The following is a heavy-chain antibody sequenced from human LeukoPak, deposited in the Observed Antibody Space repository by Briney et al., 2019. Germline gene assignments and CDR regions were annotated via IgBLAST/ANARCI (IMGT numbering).Heavy chain of an antibody. CDR1: GGTFSSYA. CDR2: IIPIFGTA. J-gene: IGHJ5*02. V-gene: IGHV1-69*05. Sequence: GASVKVSCKASGGTFSSYAISWVRQAPGQGLEWMGGIIPIFGTANYAQKFQGRVTITTDESTSTDYMELSSLRSEDTAVYYCASINSSSWFGYWFDPWGQGTLVTVSS. CDR3: ASINSSSWFGYWFDP. D-gene: IGHD6-13*01.